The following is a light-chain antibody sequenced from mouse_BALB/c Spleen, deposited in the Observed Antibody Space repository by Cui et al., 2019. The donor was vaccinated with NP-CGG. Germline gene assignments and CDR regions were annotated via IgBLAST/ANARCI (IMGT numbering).Light chain of an antibody. CDR2: GTN. Sequence: QAVAALESALTTSPGETVTLTCRSSTGAVTTSNYANWVQEKPDHLFTGLIGGTNNRAPGVPARFSGSLIGDKAALTITGAQTEDEAMYFCALWYSNHWVFGGGTKLTVL. CDR3: ALWYSNHWV. J-gene: IGLJ1*01. V-gene: IGLV1*01. CDR1: TGAVTTSNY.